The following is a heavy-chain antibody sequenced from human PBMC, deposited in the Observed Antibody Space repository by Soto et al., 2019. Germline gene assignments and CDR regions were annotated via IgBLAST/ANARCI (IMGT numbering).Heavy chain of an antibody. J-gene: IGHJ5*02. Sequence: PSETLSLTCAVYGGSFSGYYWSWIRQPPGKGLEWIGEINHSGSTNYNPSLKSRVTISVDTSKNQFSLKLSSVTAADTAVYYCARGSDYCSGGSCYYHLYNWFDPWGQGTLVTVSS. CDR3: ARGSDYCSGGSCYYHLYNWFDP. V-gene: IGHV4-34*01. CDR1: GGSFSGYY. D-gene: IGHD2-15*01. CDR2: INHSGST.